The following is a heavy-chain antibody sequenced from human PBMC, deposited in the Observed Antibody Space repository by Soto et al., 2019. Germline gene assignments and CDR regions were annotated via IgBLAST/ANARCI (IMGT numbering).Heavy chain of an antibody. CDR2: ISAYNGNT. Sequence: QVQLVQSGAEVKKPGASVKVSCKASGYTFTSYGISWVRQAPGQGLEWMGWISAYNGNTNYAQKLQGRVTMTTDTPQSTAYMERRSLRSDDTAVYYCARDRGLLWFGELLLGDCWGQGTLVTVSS. V-gene: IGHV1-18*01. J-gene: IGHJ4*02. CDR3: ARDRGLLWFGELLLGDC. D-gene: IGHD3-10*01. CDR1: GYTFTSYG.